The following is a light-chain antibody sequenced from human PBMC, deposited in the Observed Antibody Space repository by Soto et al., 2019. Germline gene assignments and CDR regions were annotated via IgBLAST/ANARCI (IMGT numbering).Light chain of an antibody. CDR3: QSFDSSRIGLL. J-gene: IGLJ2*01. CDR1: KNDIGVYDF. CDR2: EVV. Sequence: QSVLTQPPSASGSPGQSVTISCTGTKNDIGVYDFVSWYQHHPGKAPRLIIYEVVQRPSGVPDRFSGSKSGNTASLTVSGLQAADEADYYCQSFDSSRIGLLFGGGIKLTVL. V-gene: IGLV2-8*01.